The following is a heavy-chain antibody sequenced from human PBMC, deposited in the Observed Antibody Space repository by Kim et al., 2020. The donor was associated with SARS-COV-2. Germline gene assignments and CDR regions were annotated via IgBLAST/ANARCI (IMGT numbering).Heavy chain of an antibody. CDR2: IRREGEGHGGTT. D-gene: IGHD6-19*01. Sequence: GGSLRLSCTTSGFTFADYAMSWVRQAPGKGLEWVGFIRREGEGHGGTTEYGASVKGRFTISRDDSKSIAYLQMNSLKTEDTGVYYCASIEYSNGWPFPFFGFWGQGALVNVSS. J-gene: IGHJ4*02. CDR3: ASIEYSNGWPFPFFGF. V-gene: IGHV3-49*04. CDR1: GFTFADYA.